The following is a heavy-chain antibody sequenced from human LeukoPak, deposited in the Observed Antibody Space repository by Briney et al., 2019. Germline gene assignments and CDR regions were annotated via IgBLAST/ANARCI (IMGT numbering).Heavy chain of an antibody. CDR2: IYDSGST. Sequence: PSETLSLTCTVSGGSVSSDSYYWTWIRQPPGKGLEWIGYIYDSGSTNYNPSLKGRVTISVDTSKKQFSLKLNSVTAADTAVYYCARDRGERGAAIDYWGQGTLVTVSS. D-gene: IGHD2-2*01. V-gene: IGHV4-61*01. J-gene: IGHJ4*02. CDR3: ARDRGERGAAIDY. CDR1: GGSVSSDSYY.